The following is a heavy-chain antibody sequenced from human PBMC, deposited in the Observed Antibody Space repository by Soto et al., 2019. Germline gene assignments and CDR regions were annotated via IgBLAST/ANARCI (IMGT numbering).Heavy chain of an antibody. D-gene: IGHD5-18*01. CDR2: IYYSGST. Sequence: SETLSLTCTVSGGSIRSGGYYWSWVRQSPRRGLEWIGNIYYSGSTYYNPSLKSRLTISVDTSKNQFSLSLSSVTAADTAVYYCARDRLMATAGTARHYFGLDVWGQGTTVTVSS. CDR1: GGSIRSGGYY. V-gene: IGHV4-31*03. J-gene: IGHJ6*02. CDR3: ARDRLMATAGTARHYFGLDV.